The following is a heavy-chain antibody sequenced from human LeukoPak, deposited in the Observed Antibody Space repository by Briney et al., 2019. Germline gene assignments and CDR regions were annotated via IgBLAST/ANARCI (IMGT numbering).Heavy chain of an antibody. CDR3: ARVGALITIFGVVSD. D-gene: IGHD3-3*01. CDR2: IYYSGST. CDR1: GVSISSYY. J-gene: IGHJ4*02. Sequence: SSETLSLTCTVSGVSISSYYWSWIRQPPGKGLEWIGYIYYSGSTYYNPSLKSRVTISVDTSKNQFSLKLSSVTAADTAVFYCARVGALITIFGVVSDWGQGTLVTVSS. V-gene: IGHV4-59*08.